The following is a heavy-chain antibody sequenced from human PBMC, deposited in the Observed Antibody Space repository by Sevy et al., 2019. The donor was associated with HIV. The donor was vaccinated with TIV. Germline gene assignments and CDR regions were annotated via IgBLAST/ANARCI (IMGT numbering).Heavy chain of an antibody. CDR2: INQDGCAK. CDR1: GFTLSTTW. J-gene: IGHJ4*01. V-gene: IGHV3-7*01. CDR3: TTSIGVIAGDDFDY. D-gene: IGHD2-21*01. Sequence: GGSLRLSCAASGFTLSTTWMTWVRQAPGKGLEWVANINQDGCAKYYVDSVKGRFTNSRDNTKNSRYLQMRSLRVEDTDVYYCTTSIGVIAGDDFDYWGQGTLVTVSS.